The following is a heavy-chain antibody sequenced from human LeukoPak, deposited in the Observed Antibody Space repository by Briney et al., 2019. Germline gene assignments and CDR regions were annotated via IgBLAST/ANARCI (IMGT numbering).Heavy chain of an antibody. Sequence: ASVTVSCKPSGYTFTGYILHWVRQASGQGPEWMGWIAPNSGATTYAQKFQGRVSMTWDTSISTAYTDLSSLTSGDTAIYYCTREDGHTGKFDHWGQGTLVTVSS. CDR1: GYTFTGYI. J-gene: IGHJ4*02. D-gene: IGHD5-24*01. V-gene: IGHV1-2*02. CDR2: IAPNSGAT. CDR3: TREDGHTGKFDH.